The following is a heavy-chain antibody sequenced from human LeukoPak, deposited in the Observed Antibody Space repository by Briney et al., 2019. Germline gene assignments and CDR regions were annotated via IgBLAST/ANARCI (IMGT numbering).Heavy chain of an antibody. V-gene: IGHV5-51*01. CDR2: IYPGDSDT. CDR3: ARLPRQGSSGLGWLDP. D-gene: IGHD3-22*01. J-gene: IGHJ5*02. CDR1: GYSFTSYW. Sequence: GESLKISCKGSGYSFTSYWIGWVRQMPGKGLEWMGIIYPGDSDTRYSPSSQGQVTISADKSISTAYLQWRSLKASDSAMYYCARLPRQGSSGLGWLDPWGQGTLVTVSS.